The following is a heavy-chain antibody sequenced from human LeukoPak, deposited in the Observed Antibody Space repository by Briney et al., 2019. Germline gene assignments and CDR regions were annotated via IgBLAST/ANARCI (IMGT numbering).Heavy chain of an antibody. Sequence: ASVKVSCKASGYTFTGYYIHWVRQAPGQGLEWMGWINPNSGGTNYAQKFRGRVTMTRDTSISTAYMELSRLRSDDTAVYYCARAQVCSTTSCYSYFDYWGQGTLVTVSS. D-gene: IGHD2-2*02. CDR2: INPNSGGT. CDR3: ARAQVCSTTSCYSYFDY. CDR1: GYTFTGYY. J-gene: IGHJ4*02. V-gene: IGHV1-2*02.